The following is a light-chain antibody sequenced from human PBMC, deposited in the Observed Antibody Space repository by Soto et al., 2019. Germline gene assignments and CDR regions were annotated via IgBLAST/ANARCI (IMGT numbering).Light chain of an antibody. CDR1: SSDVGAFNY. CDR2: DVS. J-gene: IGLJ1*01. V-gene: IGLV2-14*03. CDR3: NSYTSNNTYV. Sequence: QSALTQPASVSGAPGQAITISCSGTSSDVGAFNYVSWYQQHPGKAPKLMIYDVSNRPSGVSNRFSGSKSGNTASLTISGLRAEDEADYYCNSYTSNNTYVFGPGTKVTLL.